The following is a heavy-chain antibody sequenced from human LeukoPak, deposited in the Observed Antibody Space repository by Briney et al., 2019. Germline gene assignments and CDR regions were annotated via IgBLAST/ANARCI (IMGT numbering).Heavy chain of an antibody. CDR1: GDSISSYY. V-gene: IGHV4-59*01. J-gene: IGHJ6*03. Sequence: SETLSLTCTVSGDSISSYYWTWIRQPPGKGLEWIGYIYYSGSTNSNPSLKSRVTISVDTSKNQFSLKLSSVTAADTAVYYCARATKTSYYYYMDVWGKGTTVTISS. CDR3: ARATKTSYYYYMDV. D-gene: IGHD2-8*01. CDR2: IYYSGST.